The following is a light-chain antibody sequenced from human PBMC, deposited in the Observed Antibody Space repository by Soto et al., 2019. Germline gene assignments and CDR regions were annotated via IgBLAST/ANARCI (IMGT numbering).Light chain of an antibody. CDR1: NNNVGTYYL. CDR3: CSYTSGTSV. V-gene: IGLV2-23*03. J-gene: IGLJ1*01. CDR2: EGS. Sequence: QSALTQPASVSGSPGQSITISCIATNNNVGTYYLVSWYQQHPGKAPKLIISEGSRRLSGVSNRFSGSQPDNTASLTISGLQAEDEADYYCCSYTSGTSVFGTGTKVTVL.